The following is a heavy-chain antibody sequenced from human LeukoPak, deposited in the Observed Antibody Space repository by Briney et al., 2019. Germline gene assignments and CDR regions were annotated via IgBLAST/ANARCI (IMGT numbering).Heavy chain of an antibody. CDR3: ASSSRSGDFWGGADAFDI. CDR1: GYTFTSYG. D-gene: IGHD3-3*01. J-gene: IGHJ3*02. V-gene: IGHV1-18*01. Sequence: ASVKVSCKASGYTFTSYGISWVRQAPGQGLEWMGWISAYNGNTNYAQKLQGRVTMTTDTSTSTAYMELRSLRSEDTAVYYCASSSRSGDFWGGADAFDIWGQGTMVTVSS. CDR2: ISAYNGNT.